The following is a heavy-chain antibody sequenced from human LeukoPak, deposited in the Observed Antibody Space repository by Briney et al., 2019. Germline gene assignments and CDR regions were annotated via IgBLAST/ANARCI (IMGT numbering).Heavy chain of an antibody. Sequence: ASVKVSCKASGYTFTGYYMHWVRQAPGQGLEWMGWINPNSGGTNYAQKFQGRVTMTRDTSISTAYMELSRLRSDDTAVYYCARMGHRSSTSCSFDAFDIWGQGTMVTVSS. V-gene: IGHV1-2*02. J-gene: IGHJ3*02. D-gene: IGHD2-2*01. CDR1: GYTFTGYY. CDR3: ARMGHRSSTSCSFDAFDI. CDR2: INPNSGGT.